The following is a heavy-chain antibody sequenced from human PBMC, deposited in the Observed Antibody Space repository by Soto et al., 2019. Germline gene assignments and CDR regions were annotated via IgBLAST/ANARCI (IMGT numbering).Heavy chain of an antibody. J-gene: IGHJ6*02. V-gene: IGHV3-30*18. D-gene: IGHD3-22*01. CDR3: AKDPTYDTSGYYFYYGPDV. CDR2: ISNDGSYT. CDR1: GFTFSTYG. Sequence: QVPLVESGGGVVQPGRSLRISCAASGFTFSTYGMHWVRQAPGKGLEWVGLISNDGSYTYYPDSVKGRFTISRDNSKNMVYLQMNSLRAEDTAVYYCAKDPTYDTSGYYFYYGPDVWGQGTTVTVSS.